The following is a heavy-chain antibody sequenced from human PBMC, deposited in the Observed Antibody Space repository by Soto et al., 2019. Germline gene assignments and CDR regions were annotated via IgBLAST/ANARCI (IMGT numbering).Heavy chain of an antibody. J-gene: IGHJ4*02. V-gene: IGHV3-23*01. CDR3: ATRYARQWLIKSFDS. CDR1: GLTLSNYV. Sequence: GGSLRLSCSASGLTLSNYVVTWVRQAPGKGLEWVSGISSSGTSRYYADSVQGRCSISRDNSKNTVYLEMNSLRAEDTAVYYCATRYARQWLIKSFDSWGQGTLVTVS. CDR2: ISSSGTSR. D-gene: IGHD6-19*01.